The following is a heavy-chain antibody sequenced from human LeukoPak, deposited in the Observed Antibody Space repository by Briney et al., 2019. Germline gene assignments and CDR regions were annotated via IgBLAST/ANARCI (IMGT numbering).Heavy chain of an antibody. J-gene: IGHJ4*02. D-gene: IGHD2-15*01. CDR3: ARDQSGYCSGGSCYTTFDY. CDR1: GFTFSSYA. Sequence: PGGSLRLSCAASGFTFSSYAMSWVRQAPGKGLEWVSTISGSGGTTYYADSVKGRLTISRDNSKNTLYLQMNSLRADDTAVYYCARDQSGYCSGGSCYTTFDYWGRGTLVTVSS. CDR2: ISGSGGTT. V-gene: IGHV3-23*01.